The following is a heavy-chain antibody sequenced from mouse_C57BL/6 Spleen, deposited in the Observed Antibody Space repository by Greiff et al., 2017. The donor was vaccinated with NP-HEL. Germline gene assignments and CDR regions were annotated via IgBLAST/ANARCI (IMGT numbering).Heavy chain of an antibody. CDR2: ILPSIGRT. CDR3: ARPTVVADYYAMDY. V-gene: IGHV15-2*01. CDR1: DSEVFPIAY. D-gene: IGHD1-1*01. J-gene: IGHJ4*01. Sequence: VQLQQSGSELRSPGSSVKLSCKDFDSEVFPIAYMSWVRQKPGHGFEWIGGILPSIGRTIYGEKFEDKATLDADTLSNTAYLELNSLTSEDSAIYYCARPTVVADYYAMDYWGQGTSVTVSS.